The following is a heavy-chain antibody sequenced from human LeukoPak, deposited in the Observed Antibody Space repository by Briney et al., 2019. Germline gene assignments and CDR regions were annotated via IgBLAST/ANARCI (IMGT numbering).Heavy chain of an antibody. D-gene: IGHD1-1*01. CDR1: GFTFSNSA. CDR2: ISMSGGDT. J-gene: IGHJ4*02. V-gene: IGHV3-23*01. Sequence: PGGSLRLSCAVSGFTFSNSAMSWVRQAPGKGLEWVSGISMSGGDTYYADSVTGRFTISRDNSKNTLYLQMDSLRAEDTAVYYCAKEEVPNDYWGQGTLVTVSS. CDR3: AKEEVPNDY.